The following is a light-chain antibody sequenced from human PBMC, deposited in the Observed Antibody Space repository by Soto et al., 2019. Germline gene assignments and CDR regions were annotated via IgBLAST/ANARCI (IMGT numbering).Light chain of an antibody. CDR1: QSVSNNY. J-gene: IGKJ1*01. CDR3: QQYDISPWT. Sequence: EIVLTQSPGTLSLSPGERVTLSCRASQSVSNNYLAWYQQKPGQAPRLLIYGASNRATGIPDRFSGSGSGTDFTLTIIRLEPEDFAVYYCQQYDISPWTFGQGTKVDIK. V-gene: IGKV3-20*01. CDR2: GAS.